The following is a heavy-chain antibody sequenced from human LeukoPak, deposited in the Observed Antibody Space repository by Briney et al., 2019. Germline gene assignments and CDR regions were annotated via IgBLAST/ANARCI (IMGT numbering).Heavy chain of an antibody. CDR3: ARRAGGQDFDY. J-gene: IGHJ4*02. V-gene: IGHV4-59*12. CDR2: ISYTEGT. Sequence: SETLSLTCTVSGGSISSYFWSWIRQPPGKGLEWIGYISYTEGTNYNPSLKSRVTISVDTSKNQFSLKLSSVTAADTAVYYCARRAGGQDFDYWGQGTLVTVSS. CDR1: GGSISSYF. D-gene: IGHD4-23*01.